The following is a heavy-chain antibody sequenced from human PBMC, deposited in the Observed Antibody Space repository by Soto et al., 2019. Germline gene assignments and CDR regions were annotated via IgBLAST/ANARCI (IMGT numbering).Heavy chain of an antibody. Sequence: PGGSLRLSCAASGFTFSIYWMRWVRQVPGKGLEWVATIRQDGSEKYYVDSVKGRFTISRDNAENSLYLQMNSLTSEDTAVYYCARGVDWMAVRGQGTTVTVSS. J-gene: IGHJ6*02. V-gene: IGHV3-7*01. D-gene: IGHD3-9*01. CDR1: GFTFSIYW. CDR3: ARGVDWMAV. CDR2: IRQDGSEK.